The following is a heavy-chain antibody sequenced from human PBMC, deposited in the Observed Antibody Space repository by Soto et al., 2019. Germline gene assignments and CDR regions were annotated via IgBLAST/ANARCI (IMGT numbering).Heavy chain of an antibody. V-gene: IGHV3-33*01. D-gene: IGHD3-16*01. CDR2: IWYDGSNK. J-gene: IGHJ6*02. CDR1: GFTFSSYG. Sequence: ESGGGVVQPGRSLRLSCAASGFTFSSYGMHWVRQAPGKGLEWVAVIWYDGSNKYYADPVKGRFTISRDNSKNTLYLQMNSLRAEDTAVYYCARDPITSFYYGMDVWGQGTTVTVSS. CDR3: ARDPITSFYYGMDV.